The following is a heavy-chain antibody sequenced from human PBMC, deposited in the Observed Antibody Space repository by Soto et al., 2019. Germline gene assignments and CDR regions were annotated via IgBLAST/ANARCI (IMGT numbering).Heavy chain of an antibody. CDR1: GFTFSSYR. D-gene: IGHD2-15*01. CDR2: IWYDGSNK. CDR3: ARGTRLVVAATPPWFDP. V-gene: IGHV3-33*01. J-gene: IGHJ5*02. Sequence: PGGSQPLSCAAPGFTFSSYRIHCVHQATGKGLEWVAVIWYDGSNKYYGDSVKGRFTISRDNSKNTLYLQMNSLRAEDTAVYYCARGTRLVVAATPPWFDPWGQGTLVTVSS.